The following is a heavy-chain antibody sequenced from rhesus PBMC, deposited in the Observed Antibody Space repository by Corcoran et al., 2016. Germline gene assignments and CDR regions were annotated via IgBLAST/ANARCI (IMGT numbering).Heavy chain of an antibody. V-gene: IGHV4-65*01. CDR2: ISGSSVST. J-gene: IGHJ4*01. D-gene: IGHD3-28*01. Sequence: QVQLQESGPGLVKPSETLSLTCAVSGGSVSSSNWWSWIRQPPGKGLGWIGYISGSSVSTYYTPSLKSLVTISTDTSTNQFSLKLSSVTAADTAVYYCARDYYGSGYYTYFDYWGQGVLVTVSS. CDR3: ARDYYGSGYYTYFDY. CDR1: GGSVSSSNW.